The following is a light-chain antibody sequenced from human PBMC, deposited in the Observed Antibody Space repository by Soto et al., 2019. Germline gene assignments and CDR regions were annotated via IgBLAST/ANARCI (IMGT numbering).Light chain of an antibody. J-gene: IGKJ5*01. CDR1: QDIRSY. V-gene: IGKV1-9*01. Sequence: IQLTQSPSSLSASVEDRVTITCRASQDIRSYLAWYQQKPGKAPKLLMYAASTLQSGVPSRFSGSGSGTDFTLTISSLQPEDFATYYCQQYNSYSRTFGQGTRLEIK. CDR3: QQYNSYSRT. CDR2: AAS.